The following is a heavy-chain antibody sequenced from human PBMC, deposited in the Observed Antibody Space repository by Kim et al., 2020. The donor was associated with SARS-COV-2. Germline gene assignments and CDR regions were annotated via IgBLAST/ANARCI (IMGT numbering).Heavy chain of an antibody. D-gene: IGHD6-13*01. CDR3: ARVLPAIAAAGTLDY. Sequence: GGSLRLSCAASGFTFSSYSMNWVRQAPGKGLEWVSSISSSSSYIYYADSVKGRFTISRDNAKNSLYLQMNSLRAEDTAVYYCARVLPAIAAAGTLDYWGQGTLVTVSS. J-gene: IGHJ4*02. V-gene: IGHV3-21*01. CDR2: ISSSSSYI. CDR1: GFTFSSYS.